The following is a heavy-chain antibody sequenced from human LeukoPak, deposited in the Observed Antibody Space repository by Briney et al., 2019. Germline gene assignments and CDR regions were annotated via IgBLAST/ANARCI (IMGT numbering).Heavy chain of an antibody. CDR3: ARNDNSGSDY. CDR1: GGSISSSSYY. CDR2: IYYSGST. Sequence: SETLSLTCTVSGGSISSSSYYWGWIRQPPGKGLEWIGSIYYSGSTYYNPSLKSRVAISVDTSKNQFSLKLSSVTAADTAVYYCARNDNSGSDYWGQGTLVTVSS. D-gene: IGHD1-1*01. J-gene: IGHJ4*02. V-gene: IGHV4-39*01.